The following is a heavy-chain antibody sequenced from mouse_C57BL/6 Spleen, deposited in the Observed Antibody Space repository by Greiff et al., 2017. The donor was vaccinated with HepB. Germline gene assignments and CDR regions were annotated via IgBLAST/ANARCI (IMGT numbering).Heavy chain of an antibody. J-gene: IGHJ3*01. Sequence: VQLQQSGAELVRPGASVKLSCKASGYTFTDYYINWVKQRPGQGLEWIARIYPGSGNTYYNEKFKGKATLTAEKSSSTAYMQLSSLTSEDSAVYFWAREGIYDGYYAAWFAYWGQGTLVTVSA. CDR3: AREGIYDGYYAAWFAY. CDR1: GYTFTDYY. D-gene: IGHD2-3*01. V-gene: IGHV1-76*01. CDR2: IYPGSGNT.